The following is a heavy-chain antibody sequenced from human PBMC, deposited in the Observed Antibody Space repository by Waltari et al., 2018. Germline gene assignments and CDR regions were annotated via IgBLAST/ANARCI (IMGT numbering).Heavy chain of an antibody. Sequence: QVQLVQSGAEVKKPGASVKVSCKASGYTSTKYGISWVRQAPGQGLEWMGWISAYNGNTNYAQNFQGRVTMTTDTSTSTAYMELRNLRAEDAAVYYCAAWGAWGADNYWGQGTLVTVSS. V-gene: IGHV1-18*01. J-gene: IGHJ4*02. CDR2: ISAYNGNT. D-gene: IGHD3-16*01. CDR1: GYTSTKYG. CDR3: AAWGAWGADNY.